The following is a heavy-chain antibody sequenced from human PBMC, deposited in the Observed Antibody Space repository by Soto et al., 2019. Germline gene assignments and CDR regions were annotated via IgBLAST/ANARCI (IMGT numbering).Heavy chain of an antibody. CDR1: GFTFSNAW. D-gene: IGHD5-12*01. J-gene: IGHJ6*02. CDR2: IKSKTDGGTT. Sequence: EVQLVESGGGLVKPGGSLRLSCAASGFTFSNAWMSWVRQAPGKGLEWVGRIKSKTDGGTTDYAAPVKGRFTISRDDSKNTLYLQMNSLKTEDTAVYYCTTDGRRDGYKIYYYYGIDVWGQGTTVTVSS. V-gene: IGHV3-15*01. CDR3: TTDGRRDGYKIYYYYGIDV.